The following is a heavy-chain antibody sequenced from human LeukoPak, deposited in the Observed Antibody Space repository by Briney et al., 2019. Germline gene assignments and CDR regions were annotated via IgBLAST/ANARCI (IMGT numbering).Heavy chain of an antibody. D-gene: IGHD6-13*01. Sequence: PGGSLRLSCAASGFTVSNNYMSWVRQAPGKGLEWVSVIYSDGGTFYSDSVKGRFIISRDSSKNTLYLQMNSLRADDTAVYYCAKVGSSWPCFDYWGQGTLVTVSS. CDR1: GFTVSNNY. J-gene: IGHJ4*02. CDR3: AKVGSSWPCFDY. CDR2: IYSDGGT. V-gene: IGHV3-53*01.